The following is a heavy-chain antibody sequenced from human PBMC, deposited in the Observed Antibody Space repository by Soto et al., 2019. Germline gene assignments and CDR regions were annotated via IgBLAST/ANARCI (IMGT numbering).Heavy chain of an antibody. CDR2: IYPGDSDT. J-gene: IGHJ6*02. Sequence: GESLKISCKGSGYSFTSYWIGWVRQMPGKGLEWMGIIYPGDSDTRYSPSFQGQVTISADKSISTAYLQWSSLKASDTAMYYCARQIAVAAGYYYYGMDVWGQGTTVTVSS. CDR1: GYSFTSYW. CDR3: ARQIAVAAGYYYYGMDV. D-gene: IGHD6-19*01. V-gene: IGHV5-51*01.